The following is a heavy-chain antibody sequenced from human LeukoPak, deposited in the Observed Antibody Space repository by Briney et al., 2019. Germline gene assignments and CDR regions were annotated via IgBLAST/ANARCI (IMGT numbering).Heavy chain of an antibody. CDR1: GFTVSSNY. V-gene: IGHV3-53*01. CDR2: IYSGGST. D-gene: IGHD3-10*01. Sequence: GGSLRLSCAASGFTVSSNYMSWVRQAPGKGLEWVSVIYSGGSTYYADSVKGRFTISRDNSKNTLYLQMNSLRAEDTAVYYCAKDDRITMVRGVPYNWFDPWGQGTLVTVSS. CDR3: AKDDRITMVRGVPYNWFDP. J-gene: IGHJ5*02.